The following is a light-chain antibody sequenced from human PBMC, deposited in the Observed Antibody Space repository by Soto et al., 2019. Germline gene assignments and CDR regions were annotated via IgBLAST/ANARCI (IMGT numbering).Light chain of an antibody. V-gene: IGLV2-11*01. J-gene: IGLJ3*02. CDR2: DVN. CDR3: CSYAGSYTWV. Sequence: ALTQPRSVSGSPGQSFTISCTGTSSDVGNYNYVSWYQQHPGKAPKVMIYDVNNWPSGVPDRFSGSKSGNTASLTISGLQAEDEADYYCCSYAGSYTWVFGGGTKLTVL. CDR1: SSDVGNYNY.